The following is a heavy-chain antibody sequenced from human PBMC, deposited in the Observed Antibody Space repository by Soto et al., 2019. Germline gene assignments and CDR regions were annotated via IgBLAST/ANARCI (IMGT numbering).Heavy chain of an antibody. Sequence: GGSLRLSCAASGFTFSSYAMSWVRQAPGKGLEWVSDISGSGGSTYYADSVKGRFTISRDNSKNTLYLQMNSLRAEDTAVYYCAKDLTAAAAYYYYGMDVWGQGTTVTVSS. D-gene: IGHD6-13*01. CDR3: AKDLTAAAAYYYYGMDV. CDR1: GFTFSSYA. J-gene: IGHJ6*02. V-gene: IGHV3-23*01. CDR2: ISGSGGST.